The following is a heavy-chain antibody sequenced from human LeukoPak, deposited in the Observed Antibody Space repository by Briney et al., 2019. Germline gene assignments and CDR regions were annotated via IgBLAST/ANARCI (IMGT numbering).Heavy chain of an antibody. CDR1: GESLSKYY. CDR2: INHRGST. V-gene: IGHV4-34*01. Sequence: SETLSLTCAVYGESLSKYYWTWIRQSPGKGLEWIGEINHRGSTNLNPSLKGRVTLSVDTSKHQFSLKLTSVTAVDTAVYYCARPRIAARSPFDYRGQGTLVTVSS. J-gene: IGHJ4*02. CDR3: ARPRIAARSPFDY. D-gene: IGHD6-6*01.